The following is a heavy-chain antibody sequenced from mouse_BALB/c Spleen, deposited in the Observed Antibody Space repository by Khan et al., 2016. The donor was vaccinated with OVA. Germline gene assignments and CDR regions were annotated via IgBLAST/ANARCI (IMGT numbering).Heavy chain of an antibody. Sequence: QVQLKQSGAEPAKPGASVKMSCKASGYTFINHRILWVKQRPGQGPEWIGYIYSSTAYTEYNHNFKDKATLTADESSTTAYKQLSSLTSEDSAVYYCARRDLRWDFDYWGEGTTLTVSS. J-gene: IGHJ2*01. CDR1: GYTFINHR. CDR2: IYSSTAYT. CDR3: ARRDLRWDFDY. V-gene: IGHV1-4*01. D-gene: IGHD1-1*01.